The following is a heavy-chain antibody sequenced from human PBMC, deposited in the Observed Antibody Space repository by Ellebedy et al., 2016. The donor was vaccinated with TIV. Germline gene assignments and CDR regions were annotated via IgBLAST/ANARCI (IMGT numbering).Heavy chain of an antibody. J-gene: IGHJ4*02. Sequence: MPSETLSLSCTVSGGSISSNNWDWLRQPPGKGLEWIGYNNNSVSTNYNHYLKSRVTMSVDTSKRQLSLKLRSVTAADTAVYYCARRYSGSSYHYFDYWGQGTLVIVSS. CDR2: NNNSVST. V-gene: IGHV4-59*08. CDR3: ARRYSGSSYHYFDY. CDR1: GGSISSNN. D-gene: IGHD1-26*01.